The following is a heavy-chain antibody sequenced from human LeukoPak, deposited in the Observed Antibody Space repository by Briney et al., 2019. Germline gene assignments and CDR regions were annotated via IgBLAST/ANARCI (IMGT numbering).Heavy chain of an antibody. CDR3: ARVRYDYYGMDV. V-gene: IGHV3-30*03. J-gene: IGHJ6*02. D-gene: IGHD3-10*01. CDR2: ITYDGYYK. Sequence: GTSLRLSCAASGFTFSTYGMHWVRQAPGKGLEWVALITYDGYYKYYSDSVKGRFTISRDNAKNTLYLQMNSLRAEDTAVYYCARVRYDYYGMDVWGQGTTVTVSS. CDR1: GFTFSTYG.